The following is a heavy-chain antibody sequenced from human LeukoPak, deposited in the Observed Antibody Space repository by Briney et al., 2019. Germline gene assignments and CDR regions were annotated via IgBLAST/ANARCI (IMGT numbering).Heavy chain of an antibody. CDR1: GGSFSGYY. Sequence: PSETLSLTCAVYGGSFSGYYWSWIRQPPGKGLEWIGEINHSGSTNYNPSLKSRVTISVDTSKNQFSLKLSSVTAADTAVYYCARGRSSGSYDHYYYGMDVWGQGTTVTVSS. J-gene: IGHJ6*02. CDR3: ARGRSSGSYDHYYYGMDV. V-gene: IGHV4-34*01. D-gene: IGHD6-25*01. CDR2: INHSGST.